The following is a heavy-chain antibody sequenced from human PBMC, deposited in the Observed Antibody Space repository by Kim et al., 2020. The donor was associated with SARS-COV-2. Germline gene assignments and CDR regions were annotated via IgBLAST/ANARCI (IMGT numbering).Heavy chain of an antibody. D-gene: IGHD3-10*01. Sequence: SETLSLTCAVYGGSFSGYYWSWIRQPPGKGLEWIGEINHSGSTNYNPSLKSRVTISVDTSKNQFSLKLSSVTAADTAVYYCARGLRYYGSGSYLDPWGQGTLVTVSS. CDR3: ARGLRYYGSGSYLDP. J-gene: IGHJ5*02. V-gene: IGHV4-34*01. CDR1: GGSFSGYY. CDR2: INHSGST.